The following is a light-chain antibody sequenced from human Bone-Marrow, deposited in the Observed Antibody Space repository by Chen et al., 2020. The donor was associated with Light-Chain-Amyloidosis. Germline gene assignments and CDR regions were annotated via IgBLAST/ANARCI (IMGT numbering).Light chain of an antibody. J-gene: IGLJ2*01. CDR2: RGT. V-gene: IGLV3-25*03. CDR1: DLPKTY. CDR3: QSADSSGTYEVV. Sequence: SYELTQPPSVSVSPGQTARITCSGDDLPKTYAYWYQRKPGQAPVLVINRGTERPSGISERFSGSSSGTTATLTISGVQAEDEADYHCQSADSSGTYEVVFGGGTKLTVL.